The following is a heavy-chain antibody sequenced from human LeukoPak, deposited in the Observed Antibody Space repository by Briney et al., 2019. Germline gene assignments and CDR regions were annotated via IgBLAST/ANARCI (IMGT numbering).Heavy chain of an antibody. CDR3: ARYSSSGAFDI. Sequence: SETLSLTCTVSGGSISSYYWSWIRQPPGKGLEWIGHIYRSGSTYYNPSLNSRVTISVDRSKNQFSLNLSSVTAADTAVYYCARYSSSGAFDIWGQGTMVTVSS. V-gene: IGHV4-4*09. D-gene: IGHD6-6*01. CDR1: GGSISSYY. J-gene: IGHJ3*02. CDR2: IYRSGST.